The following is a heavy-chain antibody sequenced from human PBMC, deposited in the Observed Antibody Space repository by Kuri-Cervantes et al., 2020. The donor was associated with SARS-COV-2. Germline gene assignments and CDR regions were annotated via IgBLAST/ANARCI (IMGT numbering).Heavy chain of an antibody. J-gene: IGHJ3*02. Sequence: SETLSLTCTVSGGSISSHYWSWIRQSPGKGLEWIGSLYRSGSTYYNPSLKSRVTISADTSKNQFSLKLNSVTAADTAVYYCATMTVLSSDAFDIWGLGTMVTVSS. CDR3: ATMTVLSSDAFDI. V-gene: IGHV4-59*04. D-gene: IGHD4-11*01. CDR1: GGSISSHY. CDR2: LYRSGST.